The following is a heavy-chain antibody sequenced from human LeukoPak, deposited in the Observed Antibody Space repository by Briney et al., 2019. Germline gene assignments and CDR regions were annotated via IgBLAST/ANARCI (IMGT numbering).Heavy chain of an antibody. V-gene: IGHV4-59*08. CDR2: IYYSGST. CDR3: ARRKAVAGFDAFDI. D-gene: IGHD6-19*01. CDR1: GGSISSYY. J-gene: IGHJ3*02. Sequence: KPSETLSLTCTVSGGSISSYYWSWIRQPPGKGLEWIGYIYYSGSTNYNPSLKSRVTISVDTSKNQFSLKLSSVTAADTAVYYCARRKAVAGFDAFDIWGQGTMVTVSS.